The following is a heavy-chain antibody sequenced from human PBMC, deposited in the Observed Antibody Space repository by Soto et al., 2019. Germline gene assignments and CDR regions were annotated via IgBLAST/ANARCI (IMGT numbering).Heavy chain of an antibody. D-gene: IGHD6-6*01. J-gene: IGHJ4*02. CDR2: INHSGST. V-gene: IGHV4-34*01. CDR3: ARVTAARPSCDY. Sequence: SETLSLTCAVYGGSFSGYYWSWIRQPPGKGLEWIGEINHSGSTNYNPSLESRVTISVDKSKNQFSLKLSSVPAADTAVYYCARVTAARPSCDYWGQGTLVTVSS. CDR1: GGSFSGYY.